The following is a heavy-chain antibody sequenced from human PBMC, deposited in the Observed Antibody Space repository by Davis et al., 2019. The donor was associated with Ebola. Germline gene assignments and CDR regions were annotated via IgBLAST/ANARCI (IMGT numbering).Heavy chain of an antibody. CDR3: ARDPLKVTTGVFAYNWFDP. J-gene: IGHJ5*02. CDR2: IKQDGSEK. CDR1: GFTFSSYW. D-gene: IGHD4-17*01. Sequence: GESLKISCAASGFTFSSYWMSWVRQAPGKGLEWVANIKQDGSEKYYVDSVKGRFTISRDNAKNSLYLQMNSLRAEDTAVYYCARDPLKVTTGVFAYNWFDPWGQGTLVTVSS. V-gene: IGHV3-7*03.